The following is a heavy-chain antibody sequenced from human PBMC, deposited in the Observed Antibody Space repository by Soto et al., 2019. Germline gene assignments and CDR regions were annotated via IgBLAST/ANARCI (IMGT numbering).Heavy chain of an antibody. CDR1: GFTFSSYG. V-gene: IGHV3-33*01. J-gene: IGHJ6*02. CDR2: IWYDGSNK. D-gene: IGHD5-12*01. CDR3: ARGRDGYNDYYYYGMDV. Sequence: QSGGSLRLSCAASGFTFSSYGMHWVRQAPGKGLEWVAVIWYDGSNKYYADSVKGRFTISRDNSKNTLYLQMNSLRAEDTAVYYCARGRDGYNDYYYYGMDVWGQGTTVTVSS.